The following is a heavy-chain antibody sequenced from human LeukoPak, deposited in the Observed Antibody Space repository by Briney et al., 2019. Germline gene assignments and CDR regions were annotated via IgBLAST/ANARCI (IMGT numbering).Heavy chain of an antibody. CDR3: AKDRTPMAAVAGFDY. V-gene: IGHV3-23*01. J-gene: IGHJ4*02. CDR2: ISGSGGST. CDR1: GFTFSSYA. D-gene: IGHD6-19*01. Sequence: PGRSLRLSCAASGFTFSSYAMSWVRQAPGKGLEWVSAISGSGGSTYYADSVKGRFTISRDNSKNTLYLQMNSLRAEDTAIYYCAKDRTPMAAVAGFDYWGQGTLVTVSS.